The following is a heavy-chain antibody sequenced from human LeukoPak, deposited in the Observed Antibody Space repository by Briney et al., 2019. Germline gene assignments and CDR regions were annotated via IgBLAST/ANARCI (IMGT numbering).Heavy chain of an antibody. CDR2: IYYSGST. CDR3: ARGGPHYYGSGSYIGP. Sequence: SETLSLTCTVSGGSISSGGYYWSWIRQHPGKGLEWIGYIYYSGSTYYNPSLKGRVTISVDTSKNQFSLKLSSVTAADTAVYYCARGGPHYYGSGSYIGPWGQGTLVTVSS. V-gene: IGHV4-31*03. CDR1: GGSISSGGYY. D-gene: IGHD3-10*01. J-gene: IGHJ5*02.